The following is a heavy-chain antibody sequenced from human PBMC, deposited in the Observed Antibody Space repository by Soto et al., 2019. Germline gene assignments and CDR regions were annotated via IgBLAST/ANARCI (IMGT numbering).Heavy chain of an antibody. J-gene: IGHJ4*02. CDR1: GGSIGSGGYW. V-gene: IGHV4-31*03. D-gene: IGHD2-2*01. CDR3: ARGTLV. CDR2: VSYAGNT. Sequence: QVQLQESGPGLMQPSQTLSLTCTVSGGSIGSGGYWWSWIRQHPGRGLEWIGFVSYAGNTQYNPSLKSRVHISVDTSTKQFSLKLSSVTAADTAVYYCARGTLVWGQGTLVTVSS.